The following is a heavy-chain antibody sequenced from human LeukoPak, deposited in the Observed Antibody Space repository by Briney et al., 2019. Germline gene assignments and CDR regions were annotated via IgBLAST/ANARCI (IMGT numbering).Heavy chain of an antibody. D-gene: IGHD6-13*01. Sequence: GGTLRLSRAASGFTFSSYGMSWVRQAPGKGLECVSGISGSGGTTYYADSVKGRFTISRDNSKNTLYLQMNSLRAEDTAVYYCAKSSGYSSTWEVDYWGQGTLVTVSS. CDR3: AKSSGYSSTWEVDY. CDR1: GFTFSSYG. V-gene: IGHV3-23*01. CDR2: ISGSGGTT. J-gene: IGHJ4*02.